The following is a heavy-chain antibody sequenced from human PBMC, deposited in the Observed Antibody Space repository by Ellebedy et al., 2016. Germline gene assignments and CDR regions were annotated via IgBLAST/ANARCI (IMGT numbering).Heavy chain of an antibody. CDR1: GGSISSSSYY. D-gene: IGHD5-12*01. Sequence: SETLSLTXTVSGGSISSSSYYWGWIRQPPGKGLEWIGSIYYSGSTYYNPSLKSRVTISVDTSKNQFSLKLSSVTAADTAVYYCARDGVATDAFDIWGQGTMVTVSS. CDR3: ARDGVATDAFDI. CDR2: IYYSGST. J-gene: IGHJ3*02. V-gene: IGHV4-39*07.